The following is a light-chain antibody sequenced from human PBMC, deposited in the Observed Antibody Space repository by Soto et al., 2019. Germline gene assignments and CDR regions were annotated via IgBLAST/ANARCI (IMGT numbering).Light chain of an antibody. CDR1: RSDVGGYNY. CDR2: DVS. CDR3: SSYTRSSSTLVV. J-gene: IGLJ2*01. V-gene: IGLV2-14*01. Sequence: QSALTQPASVSGSPGQSITISCTGNRSDVGGYNYVSWYQQHPGKAPKLMIYDVSNRPSGISNRFSGSKSGNTASLTISGLHTEDEADYYCSSYTRSSSTLVVFGGGTKLTVL.